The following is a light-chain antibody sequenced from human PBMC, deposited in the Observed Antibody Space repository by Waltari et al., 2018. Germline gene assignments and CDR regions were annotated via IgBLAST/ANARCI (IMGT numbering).Light chain of an antibody. J-gene: IGLJ2*01. CDR3: YSTDSSGNHVV. Sequence: SYELTQPPSVSVSPGQTARITCSGAALPTKSAFWYQQKSGQAPVLVSYEDSKRPSGIPARLSGSSSGTMATLTISGARVEDEADYYCYSTDSSGNHVVFGGGTKLTVL. CDR2: EDS. CDR1: ALPTKS. V-gene: IGLV3-10*01.